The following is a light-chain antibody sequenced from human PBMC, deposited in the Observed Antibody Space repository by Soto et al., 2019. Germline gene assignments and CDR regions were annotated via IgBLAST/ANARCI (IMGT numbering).Light chain of an antibody. Sequence: DIVLTQSPGTLSLSPGERATLSCRASQSVSSSNLAWYQQKPAQAPRLLIYDASNRATGIPARFSGSGSGTDFTLTISRLEPEDFAVYYCQQYGSSGTFGQGTKVDIK. CDR2: DAS. CDR1: QSVSSSN. CDR3: QQYGSSGT. V-gene: IGKV3-20*01. J-gene: IGKJ1*01.